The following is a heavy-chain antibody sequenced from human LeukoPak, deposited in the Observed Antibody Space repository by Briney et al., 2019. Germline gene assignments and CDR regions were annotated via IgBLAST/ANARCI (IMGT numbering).Heavy chain of an antibody. V-gene: IGHV1-69*01. D-gene: IGHD3-3*01. CDR3: ARGTAYYDFWSGLPVDY. CDR1: GGTFSSYA. Sequence: SVKVSCKAPGGTFSSYAISWVRQAPGQGLEWMGGIIPIFGTANYAQKFQGRVTITADESTSTAYMELSSLRSEDTAVYYCARGTAYYDFWSGLPVDYWGQGTLVTVSS. J-gene: IGHJ4*02. CDR2: IIPIFGTA.